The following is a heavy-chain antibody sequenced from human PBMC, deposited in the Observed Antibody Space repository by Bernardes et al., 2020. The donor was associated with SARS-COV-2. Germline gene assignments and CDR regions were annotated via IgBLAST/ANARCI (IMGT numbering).Heavy chain of an antibody. Sequence: GRPLSLSCAASVFTFSSYSMTWVRKAPGKGLEWVSSINNGSSYIYYSASVKGRFTISRDNAKNSLYLQMNSLRAEDAAVYYCARGATDAFDIWGQGTMVTVSS. CDR2: INNGSSYI. J-gene: IGHJ3*02. CDR1: VFTFSSYS. CDR3: ARGATDAFDI. V-gene: IGHV3-21*01. D-gene: IGHD5-12*01.